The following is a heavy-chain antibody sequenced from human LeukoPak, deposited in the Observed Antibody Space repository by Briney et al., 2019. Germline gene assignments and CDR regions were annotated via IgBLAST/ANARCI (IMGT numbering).Heavy chain of an antibody. V-gene: IGHV4-30-4*01. CDR3: ARTSRVPYTFWFDP. J-gene: IGHJ5*02. CDR2: IYYSGST. CDR1: GGSISSGDYY. Sequence: PSQTLSLTCTVSGGSISSGDYYWSWIRQPPGKGLEWIGYIYYSGSTYYNPSLKSRVTISVDTSKNQFSLKLSSVTAADTAVYYCARTSRVPYTFWFDPWGQGTLVTVSS. D-gene: IGHD2-2*02.